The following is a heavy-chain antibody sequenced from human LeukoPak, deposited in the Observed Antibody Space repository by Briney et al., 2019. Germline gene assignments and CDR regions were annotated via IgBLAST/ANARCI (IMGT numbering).Heavy chain of an antibody. Sequence: ASVKVSCKASGYTFTSYYMHWVRQAPGQGLEWMGRIIPIFGTANYAQKFQGRVTITTDESTSTAYMELSSLRSEDTAVYYCAKEGVPAAALTGTTPYYFDYWGQGTLVTVSS. CDR2: IIPIFGTA. J-gene: IGHJ4*02. CDR3: AKEGVPAAALTGTTPYYFDY. D-gene: IGHD1-7*01. V-gene: IGHV1-69*05. CDR1: GYTFTSYY.